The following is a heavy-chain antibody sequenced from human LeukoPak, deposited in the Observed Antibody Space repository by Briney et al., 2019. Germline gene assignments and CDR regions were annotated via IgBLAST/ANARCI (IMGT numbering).Heavy chain of an antibody. J-gene: IGHJ6*02. CDR1: GFTFTRYA. CDR2: VSGNGQST. D-gene: IGHD3-16*01. V-gene: IGHV3-23*01. CDR3: AREVTDYVWGSYSSRDAGMDV. Sequence: PGGSLRLSCATSGFTFTRYAMSWVRQAPGRGLDWLSSVSGNGQSTFYADSVKGRFTISRDNAKNSLYLQMNSLRAEDTAVYYCAREVTDYVWGSYSSRDAGMDVWGQGTTVTVSS.